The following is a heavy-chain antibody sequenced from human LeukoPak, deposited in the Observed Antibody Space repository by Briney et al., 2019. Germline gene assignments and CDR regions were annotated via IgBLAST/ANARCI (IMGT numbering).Heavy chain of an antibody. CDR2: IRSKTYGGAI. J-gene: IGHJ6*03. Sequence: GGSLRLSCTTSGFFFGAYAMSWFRQAPGKGLEWVGFIRSKTYGGAIEYAASVKGRFTISRDDSKGIAYLQMNSLKTEDTAVYYCTRDQLGGDPGDYHYYYMDVWGKGTTVTVFS. V-gene: IGHV3-49*03. CDR3: TRDQLGGDPGDYHYYYMDV. D-gene: IGHD4-17*01. CDR1: GFFFGAYA.